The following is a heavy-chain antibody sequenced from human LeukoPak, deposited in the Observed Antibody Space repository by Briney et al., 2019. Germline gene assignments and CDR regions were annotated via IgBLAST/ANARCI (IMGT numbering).Heavy chain of an antibody. CDR1: GFTFSSYS. CDR3: ATESIHYYGADY. D-gene: IGHD3-22*01. V-gene: IGHV3-21*01. Sequence: GGSLRLSCAASGFTFSSYSMNWVRQAPGKGLEWVSSISSSSSYIYYADSVKGRFTISRDNAKNSLYLQMNSLRAEDTAVYYCATESIHYYGADYRGQGTLVTVSS. CDR2: ISSSSSYI. J-gene: IGHJ4*02.